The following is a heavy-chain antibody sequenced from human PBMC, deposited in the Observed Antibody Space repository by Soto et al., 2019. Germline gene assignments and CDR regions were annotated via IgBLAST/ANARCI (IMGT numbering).Heavy chain of an antibody. CDR2: INPNSGGT. Sequence: ASVTVSCKASGYTYTGYYMHWVRQAPGQGLEWMGWINPNSGGTNYAQKFQGWVTMTRDTSISTAYLELSRLRSDDTAVYYCARTLLLRYFDRDYYYYGMDVWGQGTTVTVSS. CDR3: ARTLLLRYFDRDYYYYGMDV. J-gene: IGHJ6*02. V-gene: IGHV1-2*04. D-gene: IGHD3-9*01. CDR1: GYTYTGYY.